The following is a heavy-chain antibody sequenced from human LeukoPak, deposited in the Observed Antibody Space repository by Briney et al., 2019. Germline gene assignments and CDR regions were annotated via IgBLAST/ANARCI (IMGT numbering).Heavy chain of an antibody. J-gene: IGHJ5*02. D-gene: IGHD2-15*01. CDR3: ARGPGPLVAATLGVWFDP. V-gene: IGHV7-4-1*02. Sequence: GASVKVSCKASGYTFTSYATNWVRQAPGQGLEWMGWINTNTGNPTYAQGFTGRFVFSLDTSVSTAYLQISSLKAEDTAVYYCARGPGPLVAATLGVWFDPWGQGTLVTVSS. CDR2: INTNTGNP. CDR1: GYTFTSYA.